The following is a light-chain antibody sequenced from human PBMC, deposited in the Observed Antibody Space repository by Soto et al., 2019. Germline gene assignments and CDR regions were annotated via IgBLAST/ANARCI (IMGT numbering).Light chain of an antibody. CDR1: SHNVGAYKY. V-gene: IGLV2-8*01. CDR3: TSYVGNDIWV. CDR2: EVT. J-gene: IGLJ3*02. Sequence: QYALTQPPSASGSPGQSVTISCTGTSHNVGAYKYVSWYQQYPGKAPKLMIYEVTKRPSGVPDRFSGSKSGNTASLTVSGLQAEDEADYYCTSYVGNDIWVFGGGTKLTVL.